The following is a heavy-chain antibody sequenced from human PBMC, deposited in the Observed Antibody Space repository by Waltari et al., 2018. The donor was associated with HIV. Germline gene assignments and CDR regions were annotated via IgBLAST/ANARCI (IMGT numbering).Heavy chain of an antibody. V-gene: IGHV1-18*01. CDR3: ARDAPPYCSGGNCYGDY. J-gene: IGHJ4*02. D-gene: IGHD2-15*01. Sequence: QVQLVQSGAEVKKPGASVKVSCNASGYTFTRYAISWVRQAPGQGLEWMGWISTYNGNTKSEQKLQGRVTMTTDTSTSTAYMELRSLRSDDTAVYYCARDAPPYCSGGNCYGDYWGQGTLVTVST. CDR2: ISTYNGNT. CDR1: GYTFTRYA.